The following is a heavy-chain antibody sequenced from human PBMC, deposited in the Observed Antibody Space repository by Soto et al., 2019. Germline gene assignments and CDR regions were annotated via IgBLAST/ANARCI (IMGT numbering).Heavy chain of an antibody. CDR2: ISRGSDYI. CDR1: GFIFSDYT. J-gene: IGHJ5*02. D-gene: IGHD3-10*01. V-gene: IGHV3-21*01. Sequence: EVHLVESGGGLVKPGGSLRLTCAASGFIFSDYTMNWVRQAPGKGLEWVSSISRGSDYIFYADTVKGRFTISRDNARNSLYLQMTSLRAKDTAVYYCAKDSGCVNNACAYDPWGQGTLVTVSS. CDR3: AKDSGCVNNACAYDP.